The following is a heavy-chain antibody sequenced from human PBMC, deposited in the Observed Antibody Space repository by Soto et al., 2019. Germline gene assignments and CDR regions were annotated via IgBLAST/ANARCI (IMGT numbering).Heavy chain of an antibody. CDR1: GGSISSCGYY. Sequence: SETLSLTCTVSGGSISSCGYYWSWIRHHPGKGLEWIGYIYYSGSTYYNPSLKSRVTISVDTSKNQFSLKLSSVTAADTAVYYCARVYDSSGYYSLFDYWGQGTLVTVSS. D-gene: IGHD3-22*01. CDR3: ARVYDSSGYYSLFDY. J-gene: IGHJ4*02. V-gene: IGHV4-31*03. CDR2: IYYSGST.